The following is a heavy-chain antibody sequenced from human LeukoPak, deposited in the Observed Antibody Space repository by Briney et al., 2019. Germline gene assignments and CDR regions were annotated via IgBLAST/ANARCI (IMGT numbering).Heavy chain of an antibody. CDR1: GGTFSSYA. J-gene: IGHJ6*01. D-gene: IGHD5-18*01. CDR3: ASGAYSYGSPLDGMDV. CDR2: IIPIFGTA. Sequence: ASVKVSCKASGGTFSSYAISWVRQAPGQGLEWMGGIIPIFGTANYAQKFQGRVTMTRDTSTSTVYMELSSLRSEDTAVYYCASGAYSYGSPLDGMDVWGQGTTVTVSS. V-gene: IGHV1-69*05.